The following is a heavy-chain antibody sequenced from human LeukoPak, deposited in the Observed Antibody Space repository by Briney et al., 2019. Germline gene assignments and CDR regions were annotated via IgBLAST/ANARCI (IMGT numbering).Heavy chain of an antibody. CDR3: ARDLGVVVAADYFDY. CDR1: GYTFTSYG. V-gene: IGHV1-18*04. D-gene: IGHD2-15*01. J-gene: IGHJ4*02. Sequence: ASVTVSCKASGYTFTSYGISWVRQAPGQGLEWMGWISAYNGNTNYAQKLQGRVTMTTDTSTSTAYMELRSLRSDDTAVYYCARDLGVVVAADYFDYWGQGTLVTVSS. CDR2: ISAYNGNT.